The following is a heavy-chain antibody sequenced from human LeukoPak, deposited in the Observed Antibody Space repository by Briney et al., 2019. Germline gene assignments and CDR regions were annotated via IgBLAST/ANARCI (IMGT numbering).Heavy chain of an antibody. CDR1: GYTFTGYY. Sequence: ASVKVSCKASGYTFTGYYMHWVRQAPGQGLEWMGWINPNSGGTNYTQKFQGWVTMTRDTSISTAYMELSRLRSDDTAVYYCAREGTSRNYYYYGMDVWGQGTTVTVSS. V-gene: IGHV1-2*04. J-gene: IGHJ6*02. CDR3: AREGTSRNYYYYGMDV. D-gene: IGHD2-2*01. CDR2: INPNSGGT.